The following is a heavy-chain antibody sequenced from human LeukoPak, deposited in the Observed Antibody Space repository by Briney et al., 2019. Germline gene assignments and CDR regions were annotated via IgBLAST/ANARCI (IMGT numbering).Heavy chain of an antibody. Sequence: GGSLRLSCAASGFTFSDYYMSWIRQAPGKGLEWVSYISSSGSTIYYADSVKGRFTISRDNAKNSLYLQMNSLRAEDTAVYYCARDRLLGNNWFDPWGQGTLVTVSS. CDR1: GFTFSDYY. CDR2: ISSSGSTI. V-gene: IGHV3-11*04. CDR3: ARDRLLGNNWFDP. J-gene: IGHJ5*02.